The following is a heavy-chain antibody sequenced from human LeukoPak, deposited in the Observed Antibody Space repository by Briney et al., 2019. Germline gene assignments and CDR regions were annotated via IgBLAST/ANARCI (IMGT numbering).Heavy chain of an antibody. V-gene: IGHV3-74*01. D-gene: IGHD5-24*01. J-gene: IGHJ4*02. CDR3: ARPRRDGYNQGELD. CDR1: GFTFSSYW. Sequence: PGGSLRLSCAASGFTFSSYWMHWVRQAPGKGLVWVSRINSDGSSTSYADSVKGRFTISRDNSKNTLYLQMNSLRAEDTAVYYCARPRRDGYNQGELDWGQGTLVTVSS. CDR2: INSDGSST.